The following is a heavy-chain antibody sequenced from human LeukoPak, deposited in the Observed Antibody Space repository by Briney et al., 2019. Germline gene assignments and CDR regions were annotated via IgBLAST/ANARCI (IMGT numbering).Heavy chain of an antibody. J-gene: IGHJ6*03. CDR3: ARGSDHYYHSVPNGEPYYYYYYMDV. Sequence: ASVKVSCKTSGYTFTNHDINWVRQATGQGLEWMGRVNPNTGYTAYAEKFQGRLTITRNTSISTAYMELSSPRSEGTAVYYCARGSDHYYHSVPNGEPYYYYYYMDVWGKGTTVTVSS. D-gene: IGHD3-22*01. V-gene: IGHV1-8*02. CDR2: VNPNTGYT. CDR1: GYTFTNHD.